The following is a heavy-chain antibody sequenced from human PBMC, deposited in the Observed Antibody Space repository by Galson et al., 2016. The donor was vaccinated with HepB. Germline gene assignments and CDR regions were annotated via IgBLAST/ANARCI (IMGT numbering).Heavy chain of an antibody. Sequence: SVKVSCKASGGTFSSYALSWVRQAPGQGLEWMGRIIPIFRTTNYAQKFQGRVSITADESTSTAYMELSSLRSEDTAVYYCARPRREGGNYYSFDYWGQGTLVTVSS. V-gene: IGHV1-69*13. CDR1: GGTFSSYA. J-gene: IGHJ4*02. CDR3: ARPRREGGNYYSFDY. D-gene: IGHD1-26*01. CDR2: IIPIFRTT.